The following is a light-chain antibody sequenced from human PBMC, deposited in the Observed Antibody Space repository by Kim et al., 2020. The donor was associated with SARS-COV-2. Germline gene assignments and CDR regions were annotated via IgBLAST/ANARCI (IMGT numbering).Light chain of an antibody. J-gene: IGKJ4*01. V-gene: IGKV3-20*01. CDR1: HRVSSNY. Sequence: SPGERAPLSCRASHRVSSNYLAWYQQKPGQAPRLLIYGASSRATGIPDRFSGSGSGTDFTLTISRLEPEDFAVFYCQQYGSSPLTFGGGTKVEIK. CDR2: GAS. CDR3: QQYGSSPLT.